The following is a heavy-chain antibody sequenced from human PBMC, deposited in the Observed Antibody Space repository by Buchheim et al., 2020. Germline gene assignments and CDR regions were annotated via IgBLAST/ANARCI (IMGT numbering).Heavy chain of an antibody. V-gene: IGHV3-15*01. D-gene: IGHD3-10*01. Sequence: EVQLVESGGGLVKPGGSLRLSCAASAFTSSNAWMNWVRQAPGKGLEWVGHIKSKTVGGTTDYAAPVKGRFIISRDDSKNTLYLQMNSLKTEDTAVYYCTTEAGVYWGQGTL. CDR3: TTEAGVY. CDR2: IKSKTVGGTT. J-gene: IGHJ4*02. CDR1: AFTSSNAW.